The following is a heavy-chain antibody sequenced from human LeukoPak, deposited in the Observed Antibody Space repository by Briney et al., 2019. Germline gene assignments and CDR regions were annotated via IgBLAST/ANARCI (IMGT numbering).Heavy chain of an antibody. V-gene: IGHV3-30*18. J-gene: IGHJ4*02. D-gene: IGHD5-12*01. CDR2: ISYDGSNK. Sequence: PGGSLRLSCAASGLTFSSYGMHWVRQAPGKGLEWVAVISYDGSNKYYADSVKGRFIISRDNSKNTLCLQMNSLRVEDTAVYYCAKGYSGYEWFFDYWGQGTLVTGSS. CDR3: AKGYSGYEWFFDY. CDR1: GLTFSSYG.